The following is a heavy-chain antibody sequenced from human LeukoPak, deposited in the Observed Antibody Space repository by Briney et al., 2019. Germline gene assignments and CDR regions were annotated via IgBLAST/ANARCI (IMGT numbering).Heavy chain of an antibody. CDR2: TSGDEDST. V-gene: IGHV3-23*01. CDR1: GLTFKNFA. CDR3: TIDLMTGYGGGWHFGY. D-gene: IGHD6-19*01. Sequence: GGSPRLSCAASGLTFKNFAMSWVRQAPGKGLEWLAVTSGDEDSTHYADSVRGHFVISTDNSKTTSFLHLNSLRAEDSAVYYCTIDLMTGYGGGWHFGYWGQATLVTVSS. J-gene: IGHJ4*02.